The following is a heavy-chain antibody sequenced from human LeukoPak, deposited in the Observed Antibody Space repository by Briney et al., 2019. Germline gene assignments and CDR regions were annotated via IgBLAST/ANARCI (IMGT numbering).Heavy chain of an antibody. D-gene: IGHD4-23*01. CDR2: INPNSGGT. CDR3: ARSVGIRGNWFDP. Sequence: ASVKVSCKASGYTFTGYYMHWVRQAPGRGLEWMGWINPNSGGTNYAQKFQGRVTMTRDTSISTAYMELSRLRSDDTAVYYCARSVGIRGNWFDPWGQGTLVTVSS. J-gene: IGHJ5*02. CDR1: GYTFTGYY. V-gene: IGHV1-2*02.